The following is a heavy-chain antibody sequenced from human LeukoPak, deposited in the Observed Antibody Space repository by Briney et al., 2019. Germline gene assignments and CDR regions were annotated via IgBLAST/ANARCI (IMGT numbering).Heavy chain of an antibody. J-gene: IGHJ5*01. Sequence: GGSLRLSCVAYGFTFSDPSMMWVRQATGKGLEWVANIQRDGSEKNYVDSVRGRFTVSRDNRENSLYLHLNSLGVEDTAVYYCARGSVVDESGSYYRWFDLWGQGSLVTVS. CDR1: GFTFSDPS. CDR2: IQRDGSEK. D-gene: IGHD3-10*01. CDR3: ARGSVVDESGSYYRWFDL. V-gene: IGHV3-7*01.